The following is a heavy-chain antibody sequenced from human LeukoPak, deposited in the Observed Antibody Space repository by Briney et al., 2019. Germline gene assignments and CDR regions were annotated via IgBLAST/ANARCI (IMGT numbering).Heavy chain of an antibody. D-gene: IGHD5-18*01. V-gene: IGHV3-21*01. CDR3: AREFKSGYGMWA. Sequence: GGSLRLSCAASGFTFDDYAMHWVRQAPGKGLEWVSSITSSSDYIYYADSVKGRFTISRDNAENSLHLQMNSLRADDTAVYYCAREFKSGYGMWAWGQGTLVTVSS. CDR1: GFTFDDYA. CDR2: ITSSSDYI. J-gene: IGHJ5*02.